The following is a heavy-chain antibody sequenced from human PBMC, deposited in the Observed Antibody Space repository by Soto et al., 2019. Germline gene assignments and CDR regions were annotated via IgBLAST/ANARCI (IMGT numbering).Heavy chain of an antibody. V-gene: IGHV1-3*01. CDR3: ARDPGTTGAAAGRVVWFDP. D-gene: IGHD6-13*01. Sequence: QVQLVQSGAEVKKPGASVKVSCKASGYTFTSYAMHWVRQAPGQRLEWMGWINAGNGNTKYSQKFQGRVTITRDTSASTAYMELSSLRSEDTAVYYCARDPGTTGAAAGRVVWFDPWGQGTLVTVSS. J-gene: IGHJ5*02. CDR1: GYTFTSYA. CDR2: INAGNGNT.